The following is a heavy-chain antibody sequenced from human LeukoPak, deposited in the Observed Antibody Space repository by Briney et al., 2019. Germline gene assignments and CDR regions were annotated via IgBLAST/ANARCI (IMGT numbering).Heavy chain of an antibody. J-gene: IGHJ1*01. D-gene: IGHD3-22*01. CDR2: ISFHGTNE. CDR3: AKGRRGSSYVHYFDT. V-gene: IGHV3-30*18. CDR1: GFNFSAYG. Sequence: GESLKISCTASGFNFSAYGLHWVRQAPGKGLDWVAVISFHGTNEYYADSVKGRFTISRDNSNNTLYPQMNSVRAEDTAVYYCAKGRRGSSYVHYFDTWGQGTLVTVSS.